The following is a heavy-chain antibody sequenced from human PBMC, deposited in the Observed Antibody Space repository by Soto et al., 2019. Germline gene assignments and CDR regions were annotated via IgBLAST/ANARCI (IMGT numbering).Heavy chain of an antibody. Sequence: QVQLVESGGGVVQPGGSLRLSCTTSGFTFSSYAMQWVRQGPGRGLGWVAVVSSDGNTKFYADSVKGRFTISRDNSKNTVYLQMNSLRVEDTAIYYCAKDAAAAGTFDYWGQGTLVTVSS. D-gene: IGHD6-13*01. V-gene: IGHV3-30*18. J-gene: IGHJ4*02. CDR1: GFTFSSYA. CDR2: VSSDGNTK. CDR3: AKDAAAAGTFDY.